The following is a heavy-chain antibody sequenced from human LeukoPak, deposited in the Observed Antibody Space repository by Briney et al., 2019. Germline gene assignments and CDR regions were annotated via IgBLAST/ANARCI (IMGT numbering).Heavy chain of an antibody. Sequence: SETLSLTCAVYGGSFSGYYWSWIRQPPGKGLEWIGYIYYSGSTNYNPSLKSRVTISVDTSKNQFSLKLGSVTAADTAVYYCARRIAAAGFYYYYYGMDVWGQGTTVTVSS. CDR1: GGSFSGYY. CDR2: IYYSGST. J-gene: IGHJ6*02. CDR3: ARRIAAAGFYYYYYGMDV. V-gene: IGHV4-59*01. D-gene: IGHD6-13*01.